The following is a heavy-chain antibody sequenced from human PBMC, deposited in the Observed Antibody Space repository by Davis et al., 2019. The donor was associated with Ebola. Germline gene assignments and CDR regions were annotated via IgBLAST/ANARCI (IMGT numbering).Heavy chain of an antibody. V-gene: IGHV4-34*01. J-gene: IGHJ6*02. D-gene: IGHD3-10*01. CDR3: ARLPRTYYASGSYRPYYYYGMDV. Sequence: MPSETLSLTCGVSGASFSSFFWNWIRQSPDKGLEWIGEINHSGTSNYNPSLKSRVTISVDTSKNQFSLKMSSVTAADTAVYYCARLPRTYYASGSYRPYYYYGMDVWGQGTTVTVSS. CDR1: GASFSSFF. CDR2: INHSGTS.